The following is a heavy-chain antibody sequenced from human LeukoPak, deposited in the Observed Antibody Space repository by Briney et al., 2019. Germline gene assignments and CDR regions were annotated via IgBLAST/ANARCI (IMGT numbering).Heavy chain of an antibody. V-gene: IGHV3-33*01. CDR3: ARDAQRGFDYSNSLQY. Sequence: WGSLRLSCLASKFIFSHYGMHWVRQAPGKGLQWVAVIWSDGTNQYYADSVKGRFTISRDNSNNMVYLQMNSLRVDDTGIYYCARDAQRGFDYSNSLQYWGQGALVTVSS. J-gene: IGHJ4*02. D-gene: IGHD4-11*01. CDR2: IWSDGTNQ. CDR1: KFIFSHYG.